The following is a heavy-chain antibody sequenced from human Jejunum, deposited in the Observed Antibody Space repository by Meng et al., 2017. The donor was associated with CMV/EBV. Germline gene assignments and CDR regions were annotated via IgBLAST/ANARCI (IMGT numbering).Heavy chain of an antibody. V-gene: IGHV3-74*01. J-gene: IGHJ2*01. Sequence: AASGFTFSSYWMHWVRQAPGAGLVWVSRINSDGSTTYYADSVKGRFTISRDNAKNSLYLQMNSLRAEDTAVYFCARGDYFDRYFDLWGRGTLVTVSS. CDR3: ARGDYFDRYFDL. CDR2: INSDGSTT. CDR1: GFTFSSYW. D-gene: IGHD3-22*01.